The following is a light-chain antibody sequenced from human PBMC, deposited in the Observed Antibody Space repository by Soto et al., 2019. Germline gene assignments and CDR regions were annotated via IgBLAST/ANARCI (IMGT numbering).Light chain of an antibody. CDR3: QQYNNWPRT. J-gene: IGKJ1*01. Sequence: EIVMTQSPATMSVSPGERATLSCRASQSVSSTLAWYPQKPGQAPRLLIYGASTRATGIPARFSGSGYGTEFTLTISSLQSEDFEVYYCQQYNNWPRTFGQGTKVEIK. CDR1: QSVSST. CDR2: GAS. V-gene: IGKV3-15*01.